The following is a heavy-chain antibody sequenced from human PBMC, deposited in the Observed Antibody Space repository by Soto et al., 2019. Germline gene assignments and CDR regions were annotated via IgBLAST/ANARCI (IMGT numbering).Heavy chain of an antibody. CDR2: IIPIFSSR. D-gene: IGHD2-21*02. J-gene: IGHJ6*02. CDR1: RDTFNKYA. Sequence: QVQLVQSGAEVKKPGSSVKVSCKTSRDTFNKYAFNWVRQAPGQGLEWMGWIIPIFSSRNYAEKFQGRVTSTADDSTSTAYMELRSLRFEDTAVYYCARGETDLGVWGQGTTVTVSS. V-gene: IGHV1-69*01. CDR3: ARGETDLGV.